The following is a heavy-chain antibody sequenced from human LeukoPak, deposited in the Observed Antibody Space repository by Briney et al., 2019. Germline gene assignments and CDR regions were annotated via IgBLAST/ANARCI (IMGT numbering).Heavy chain of an antibody. CDR2: IYYSGST. D-gene: IGHD1-26*01. CDR1: GGSISSYY. Sequence: SETLSLTCTVSGGSISSYYWSWIRQPPGKGLEWIGYIYYSGSTNYNPSLKGRVTISVDTSKNQFSLKLSSVTAADTAVYYCARDPRGSYYFDYWGQGTLVTVSS. J-gene: IGHJ4*02. CDR3: ARDPRGSYYFDY. V-gene: IGHV4-59*01.